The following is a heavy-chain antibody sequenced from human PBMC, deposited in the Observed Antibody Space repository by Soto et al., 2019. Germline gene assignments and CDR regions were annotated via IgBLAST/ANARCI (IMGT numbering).Heavy chain of an antibody. J-gene: IGHJ3*01. CDR2: ISGSGGST. V-gene: IGHV3-23*01. D-gene: IGHD1-20*01. Sequence: SIRLSSAASGVNFSSYAMRWVRQAPGKGLEWVSAISGSGGSTYYADSVKGRFTISRDNAKNTVYLQMNSLRAEDTAVYYCARDNWNTVWGQGTMVTVSS. CDR1: GVNFSSYA. CDR3: ARDNWNTV.